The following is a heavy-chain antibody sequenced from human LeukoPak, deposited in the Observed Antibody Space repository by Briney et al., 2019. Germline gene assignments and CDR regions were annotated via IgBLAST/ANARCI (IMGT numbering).Heavy chain of an antibody. J-gene: IGHJ5*02. Sequence: ASVKVSCKASGYTFTSYAITWVRQAPGQGLEWMGWISTYNGNTNYAQKVQGRVTMTTDTSTGTAYMELRSLRVDDTAVYYCARGLEWLTRRHTWFDPWGQGTLVAVSS. CDR1: GYTFTSYA. CDR2: ISTYNGNT. CDR3: ARGLEWLTRRHTWFDP. D-gene: IGHD3-3*01. V-gene: IGHV1-18*04.